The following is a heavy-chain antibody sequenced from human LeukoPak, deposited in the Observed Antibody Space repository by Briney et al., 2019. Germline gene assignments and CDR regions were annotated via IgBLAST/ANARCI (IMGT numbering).Heavy chain of an antibody. CDR1: GYTFTSYG. D-gene: IGHD2-15*01. CDR2: ISAYNGNT. CDR3: ARDLSCSGGSCYFGFDYYYGMDV. J-gene: IGHJ6*02. Sequence: VASVKVSCKASGYTFTSYGISWVRQAPGQGLEWMGWISAYNGNTNYAQELQGRVTMTTDTSTSTAYMELRSLRSDDTAVYYCARDLSCSGGSCYFGFDYYYGMDVWGQGTTVTVSS. V-gene: IGHV1-18*01.